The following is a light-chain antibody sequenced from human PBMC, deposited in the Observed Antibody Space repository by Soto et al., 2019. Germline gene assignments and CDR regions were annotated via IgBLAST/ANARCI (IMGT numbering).Light chain of an antibody. CDR1: QSVSSSY. J-gene: IGKJ1*01. CDR3: QQYGSSPRT. CDR2: GAS. Sequence: EIVLTQSPGTLSLSPGERATLSCRASQSVSSSYLAWYQQKPGQAPTLLIYGASSRAAGIPDRFSGSGSGTDFTLIISRLEPEDFAVYYCQQYGSSPRTFGQGTKVELK. V-gene: IGKV3-20*01.